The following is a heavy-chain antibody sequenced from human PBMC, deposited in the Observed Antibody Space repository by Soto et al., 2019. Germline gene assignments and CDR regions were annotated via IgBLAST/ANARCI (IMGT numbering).Heavy chain of an antibody. Sequence: QVQLQQWGAGLLKPSETLSLTCAVYGGSFSGYSWTWIRQPPGTGLEWVGEINHSGSTNYNPSLNSRVTISVDTAKNQFSLKLTPVTAADAAVYYCARDNITGLFDYWGQGTLVTVSS. CDR3: ARDNITGLFDY. V-gene: IGHV4-34*01. D-gene: IGHD2-8*02. CDR1: GGSFSGYS. CDR2: INHSGST. J-gene: IGHJ4*02.